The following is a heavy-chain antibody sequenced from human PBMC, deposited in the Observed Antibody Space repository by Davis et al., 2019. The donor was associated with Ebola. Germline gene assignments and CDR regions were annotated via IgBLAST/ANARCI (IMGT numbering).Heavy chain of an antibody. CDR1: GYTFTSYD. CDR3: VKVLGESYQLLPFFDY. CDR2: MNPNSGNT. D-gene: IGHD2-2*01. J-gene: IGHJ4*02. Sequence: ASVKVSCKASGYTFTSYDINWVRQATGQGLEWMGWMNPNSGNTGYAQKFQGRVTMTRNTSISTAYMELSSLRSEDTAMYYCVKVLGESYQLLPFFDYWGLGTLVTVSS. V-gene: IGHV1-8*01.